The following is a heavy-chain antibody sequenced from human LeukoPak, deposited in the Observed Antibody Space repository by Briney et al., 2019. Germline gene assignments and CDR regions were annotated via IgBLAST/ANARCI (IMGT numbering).Heavy chain of an antibody. CDR3: ARTNRGYSYGYAYYYYSMDV. CDR1: GGSFSGYY. Sequence: SETLSLTCAVYGGSFSGYYWSWIRQPPGKGLEWIGEINHSGSTNYNPSLKSRVTISVDTSKNQFSLKLSSVTAADTAVYYCARTNRGYSYGYAYYYYSMDVWGQGTTVTVSS. D-gene: IGHD5-18*01. CDR2: INHSGST. V-gene: IGHV4-34*01. J-gene: IGHJ6*02.